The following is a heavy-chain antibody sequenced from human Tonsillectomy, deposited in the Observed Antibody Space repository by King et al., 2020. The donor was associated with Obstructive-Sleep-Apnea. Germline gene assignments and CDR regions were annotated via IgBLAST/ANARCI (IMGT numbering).Heavy chain of an antibody. V-gene: IGHV3-7*01. D-gene: IGHD2-2*01. CDR2: IKQDGSEK. Sequence: VQLVESGGGLVQPGGSLRLSCAASGFTFSSFWMSWVRQAPGKGLEWVANIKQDGSEKYYVDSVKGRFTISRDNAKNSLYLQMNSLRAEDTAVYYCAREDIVVVPVHYYYYGMGVWGQGTTVTVSS. CDR1: GFTFSSFW. CDR3: AREDIVVVPVHYYYYGMGV. J-gene: IGHJ6*02.